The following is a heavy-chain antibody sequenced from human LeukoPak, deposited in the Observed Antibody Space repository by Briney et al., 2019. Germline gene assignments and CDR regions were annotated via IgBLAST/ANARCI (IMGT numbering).Heavy chain of an antibody. V-gene: IGHV4-59*01. CDR1: GGSISIYY. D-gene: IGHD1-26*01. Sequence: KASETLSLTCTVSGGSISIYYWRGLRQPPGKGLEWIGYIYYTGSTNYNPSLKSRVTISVDTSKNHFSLKLTSVTAADAAVYYCARGYSGHYYDFDICGQGTMVTVSS. CDR2: IYYTGST. CDR3: ARGYSGHYYDFDI. J-gene: IGHJ3*02.